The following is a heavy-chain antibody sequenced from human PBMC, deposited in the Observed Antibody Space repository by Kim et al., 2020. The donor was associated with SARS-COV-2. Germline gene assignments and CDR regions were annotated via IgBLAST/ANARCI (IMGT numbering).Heavy chain of an antibody. D-gene: IGHD3-10*01. CDR3: ARDEKAPGYYYGSGSYYNEPFDY. J-gene: IGHJ4*02. CDR2: ISAYNGNT. Sequence: ASVKVSCKASGYTFTSYGISWVRQAPGQGLEWMGWISAYNGNTNYAQKLQGRVTMTTDTSTSTAYMELRSLRSDDTAVYYCARDEKAPGYYYGSGSYYNEPFDYWGQGTLVTVSS. CDR1: GYTFTSYG. V-gene: IGHV1-18*01.